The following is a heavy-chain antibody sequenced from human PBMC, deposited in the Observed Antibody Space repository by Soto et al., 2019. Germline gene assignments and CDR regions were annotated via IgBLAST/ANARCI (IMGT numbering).Heavy chain of an antibody. CDR2: IYWDDDK. CDR3: AQRLPQSGLGRERGTWFDP. D-gene: IGHD3-10*01. Sequence: QITLKESGPTLVRPTQTLTLTCTFSGFSLSTTGVGVGWIRQPPGKALEWLALIYWDDDKRYSPSLKSRLTITKDTSKNEVILTMTNTDPVDTARYYCAQRLPQSGLGRERGTWFDPWGQGTLVTVSS. J-gene: IGHJ5*02. CDR1: GFSLSTTGVG. V-gene: IGHV2-5*02.